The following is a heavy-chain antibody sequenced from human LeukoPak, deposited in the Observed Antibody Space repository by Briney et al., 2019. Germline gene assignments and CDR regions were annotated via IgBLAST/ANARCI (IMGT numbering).Heavy chain of an antibody. Sequence: GGSLRLSCAASGFTFSSYSMNWVRQAPGKGLEWVSSISSSSSYIYYADSVKGRFTISRDNSKNTVYPQMNSLRAEDTAVYYCAKANGYCFDYWGQGTLVTVSS. V-gene: IGHV3-21*04. CDR3: AKANGYCFDY. J-gene: IGHJ4*02. CDR2: ISSSSSYI. D-gene: IGHD1-1*01. CDR1: GFTFSSYS.